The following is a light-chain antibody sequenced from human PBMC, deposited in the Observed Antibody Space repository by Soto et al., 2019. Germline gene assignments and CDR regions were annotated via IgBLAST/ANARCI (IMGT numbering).Light chain of an antibody. CDR2: GAF. CDR3: QQYHTSPVT. J-gene: IGKJ1*01. Sequence: EIVLTQSPDTLSLSPGERATLSCRASQSIRSERLAWYQQKPGQAPRLLIYGAFNRATGIPARFSGSGSGTDFTLTISRLEPEDFAVYYCQQYHTSPVTFGQGTKVDIK. V-gene: IGKV3-20*01. CDR1: QSIRSER.